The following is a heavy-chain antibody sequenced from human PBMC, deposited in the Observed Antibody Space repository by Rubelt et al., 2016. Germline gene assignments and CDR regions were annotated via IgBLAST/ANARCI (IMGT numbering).Heavy chain of an antibody. CDR3: ARDRLPDCSSTSCYYYYGMDV. Sequence: VRQPPGKGLEWIGEIYHSGSTNYNPSLKSRVTISVDKSKNQFSLKLSSVTAADTAVYYCARDRLPDCSSTSCYYYYGMDVWGQGTTVTVSS. CDR2: IYHSGST. J-gene: IGHJ6*02. D-gene: IGHD2-2*01. V-gene: IGHV4-4*02.